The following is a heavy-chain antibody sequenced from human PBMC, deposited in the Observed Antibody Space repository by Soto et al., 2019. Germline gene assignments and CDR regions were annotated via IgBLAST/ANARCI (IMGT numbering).Heavy chain of an antibody. Sequence: QVQLVQSGAEVRKPGASVKVSCEPSGYTFSDYGITWVRQAPGHGLEWMGWISGDNDKTNYARKLQGRVTLTADSATATVYMDLRSLTSDDTAVYYCARDGYGGDPADYWGQGTLVTVSA. CDR2: ISGDNDKT. J-gene: IGHJ4*02. D-gene: IGHD4-17*01. CDR1: GYTFSDYG. CDR3: ARDGYGGDPADY. V-gene: IGHV1-18*01.